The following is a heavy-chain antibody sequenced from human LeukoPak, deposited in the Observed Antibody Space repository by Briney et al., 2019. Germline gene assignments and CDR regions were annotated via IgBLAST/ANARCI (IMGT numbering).Heavy chain of an antibody. J-gene: IGHJ4*02. V-gene: IGHV4-34*01. Sequence: PSETLSLTCAVYGGSFSGYYWSWIRQPPGKGREWIGEINHSGSTNYNPPLKSRVTISVDTSKNQFSLKLSSVTAADTAVYYCARGGRVWFGELFHRYYFDYWGQGTLVTVSS. CDR2: INHSGST. CDR3: ARGGRVWFGELFHRYYFDY. D-gene: IGHD3-10*01. CDR1: GGSFSGYY.